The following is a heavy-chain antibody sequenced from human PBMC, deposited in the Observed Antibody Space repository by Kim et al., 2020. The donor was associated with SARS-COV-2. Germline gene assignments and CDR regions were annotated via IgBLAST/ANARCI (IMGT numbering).Heavy chain of an antibody. CDR3: ARENYDILTGSFDY. V-gene: IGHV4-59*01. CDR1: GGSISSYY. CDR2: IYYSGST. D-gene: IGHD3-9*01. J-gene: IGHJ4*02. Sequence: SETLSLTCTVSGGSISSYYWSWIRQPPGKGLEWIGYIYYSGSTNYNPSLKSRVTISVDTSKNQFSLKLSSVTAADTAVYYCARENYDILTGSFDYWGQGTLVTVSS.